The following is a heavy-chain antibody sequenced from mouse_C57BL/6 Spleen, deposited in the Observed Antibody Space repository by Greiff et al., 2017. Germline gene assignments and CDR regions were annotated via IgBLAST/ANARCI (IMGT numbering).Heavy chain of an antibody. D-gene: IGHD3-3*01. CDR3: TRLGGFDY. Sequence: QVQLQQSGAELVRPGASVTLSCKASGYTFTDYEMHWVKQTPVHGLEWIGALDPETGGTAYNQKFKGKAILTADKSSSTAYMELRGLTSEDSAVXYCTRLGGFDYWGQGTTLTVSA. CDR2: LDPETGGT. J-gene: IGHJ2*01. CDR1: GYTFTDYE. V-gene: IGHV1-15*01.